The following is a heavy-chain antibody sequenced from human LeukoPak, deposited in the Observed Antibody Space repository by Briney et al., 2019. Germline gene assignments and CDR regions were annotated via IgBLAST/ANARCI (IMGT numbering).Heavy chain of an antibody. V-gene: IGHV3-23*01. J-gene: IGHJ4*02. D-gene: IGHD3-22*01. Sequence: PGGSLRLSCAASGFTFSTYATSWVRQAPGKGLEWVSAISGSGGSTNYADSVKGRVTVSRDNSKSTLYLQMNSLRAEDTAVYYCAKSSYYDSSGYYREYYFDYWGQGTLVTVSS. CDR1: GFTFSTYA. CDR3: AKSSYYDSSGYYREYYFDY. CDR2: ISGSGGST.